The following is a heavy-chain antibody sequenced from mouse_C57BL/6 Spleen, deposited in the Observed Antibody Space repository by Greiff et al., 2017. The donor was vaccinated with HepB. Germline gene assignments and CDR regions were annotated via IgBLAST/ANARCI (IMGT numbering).Heavy chain of an antibody. D-gene: IGHD2-3*01. CDR3: ARGADGYPDY. CDR1: GYTFTDYY. V-gene: IGHV1-26*01. Sequence: EVQLQQSGPELVKPGASVKISCKASGYTFTDYYMNWVKQSHGKSLEWIGDINPNNGGTSYNQKFKGKATLTVDKSSSTAYMELRSLTSEDSAVYYCARGADGYPDYWGQGTTLTVSS. J-gene: IGHJ2*01. CDR2: INPNNGGT.